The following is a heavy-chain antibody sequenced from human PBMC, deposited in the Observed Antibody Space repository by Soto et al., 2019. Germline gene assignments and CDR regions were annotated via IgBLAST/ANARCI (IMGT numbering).Heavy chain of an antibody. Sequence: EVQLLESGGDLAQPGGSLRLSCAASGFTFSSYAMTWVRQAPGKGLEWVSTISSSGTSTYYADSVEGRFTITRDNSKSTLYLQMNSLRAEATAVYYCAKEWSDARTREKCGLVNYWGQGTLVTVSS. V-gene: IGHV3-23*01. J-gene: IGHJ4*02. CDR2: ISSSGTST. CDR1: GFTFSSYA. CDR3: AKEWSDARTREKCGLVNY. D-gene: IGHD2-8*01.